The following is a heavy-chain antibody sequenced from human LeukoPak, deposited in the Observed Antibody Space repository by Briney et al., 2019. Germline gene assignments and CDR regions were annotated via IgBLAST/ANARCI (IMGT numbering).Heavy chain of an antibody. CDR3: ATRLRSSGFDY. CDR1: GYTFTSYG. J-gene: IGHJ4*02. Sequence: ASVKVSCKASGYTFTSYGISWVRQAPGQGLEWMGWISAYNGNTNYAQKLQGRVTMTTDTSTSTAYMELSSLRSEDTAVYYCATRLRSSGFDYWGQGTLVTVSS. CDR2: ISAYNGNT. D-gene: IGHD3-22*01. V-gene: IGHV1-18*01.